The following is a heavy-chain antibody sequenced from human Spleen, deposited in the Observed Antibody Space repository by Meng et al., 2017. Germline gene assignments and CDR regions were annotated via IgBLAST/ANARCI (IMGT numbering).Heavy chain of an antibody. V-gene: IGHV1-69*05. Sequence: SVKVSCKASGGTFSSYAISWVRQAPGQGLQWVGGIVPIFGTTNYAQKFQGRVTMTRDTSTSTVYMELSSLRSEDTAVYYCASSENSSWFDYWGQGTLVTVSS. CDR3: ASSENSSWFDY. CDR1: GGTFSSYA. J-gene: IGHJ5*01. D-gene: IGHD6-13*01. CDR2: IVPIFGTT.